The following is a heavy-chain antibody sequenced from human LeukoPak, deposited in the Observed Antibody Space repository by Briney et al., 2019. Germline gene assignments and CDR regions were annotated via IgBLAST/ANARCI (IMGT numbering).Heavy chain of an antibody. CDR2: ISSSGSTI. J-gene: IGHJ5*02. CDR1: GFTFSSYA. V-gene: IGHV3-48*04. D-gene: IGHD2-2*01. CDR3: ARVFWYQLPRTENWFDP. Sequence: PGGSLRLSCAASGFTFSSYAMSWVRQAPGKGLEWVSYISSSGSTIYYADSVKGRFTISRDNAKNSLYLQMNSLRAEDTAVYYCARVFWYQLPRTENWFDPWGQGTLVTVSS.